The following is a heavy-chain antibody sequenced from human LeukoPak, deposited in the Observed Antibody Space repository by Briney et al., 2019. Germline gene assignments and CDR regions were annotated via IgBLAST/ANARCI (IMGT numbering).Heavy chain of an antibody. D-gene: IGHD6-19*01. V-gene: IGHV3-64*01. Sequence: PGGSLRLSCAASGFTFSSYAMHWVRQAPGKGLEYVSAICSNGGSKYYANSVKGRFTISRDNSKNTLYLQMGSLRAEDMAVYYCAREGYSSGWYYFDYWGQGTLVTVSS. CDR1: GFTFSSYA. J-gene: IGHJ4*02. CDR2: ICSNGGSK. CDR3: AREGYSSGWYYFDY.